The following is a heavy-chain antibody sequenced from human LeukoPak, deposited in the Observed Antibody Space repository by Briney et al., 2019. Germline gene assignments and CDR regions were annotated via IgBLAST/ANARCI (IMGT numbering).Heavy chain of an antibody. V-gene: IGHV3-23*01. Sequence: GVSLSLSCAASGFTFSCYAMSWVRQAPGKGLEGVLTISGSGSGGSTYYADSVKGRFTISRDNSKDTLYLQMNSLRAEDTAVYYCAKLLAVTNSYYFNYWGQGTLVTVSS. CDR3: AKLLAVTNSYYFNY. CDR2: ISGSGSGGST. CDR1: GFTFSCYA. J-gene: IGHJ4*02. D-gene: IGHD6-19*01.